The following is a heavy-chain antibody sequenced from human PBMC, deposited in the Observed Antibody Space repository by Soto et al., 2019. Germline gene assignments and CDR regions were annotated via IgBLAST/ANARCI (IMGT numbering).Heavy chain of an antibody. J-gene: IGHJ6*02. CDR1: GYTFTSYG. CDR3: ARGPYCSSTSCYPPFSGHGMDV. Sequence: ASGKVSCKCTGYTFTSYGINRVRQAPGQGLEWMGWISACNGNTNYAQKLQGRVTMTTDTSTSTAYMELRNLRSDDTAVYYCARGPYCSSTSCYPPFSGHGMDVWGQG. CDR2: ISACNGNT. V-gene: IGHV1-18*04. D-gene: IGHD2-2*01.